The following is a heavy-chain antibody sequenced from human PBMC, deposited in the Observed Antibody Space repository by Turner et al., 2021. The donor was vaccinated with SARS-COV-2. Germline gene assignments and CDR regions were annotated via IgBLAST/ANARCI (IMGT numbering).Heavy chain of an antibody. CDR1: GSSLRQLS. V-gene: IGHV1-24*01. D-gene: IGHD3-3*01. Sequence: QVQLLQSGAEVRKPGASVKVSCKVSGSSLRQLSIHWVRQGPGTGGVGMGGFNLEKGEAINAQKLLDRVTRMGDSSKNPADMVLTSLKFEDPAVYYCTKAIADYDYWWGQGGGGYGMDVWGQGTTVTVS. CDR3: TKAIADYDYWWGQGGGGYGMDV. J-gene: IGHJ6*02. CDR2: FNLEKGEA.